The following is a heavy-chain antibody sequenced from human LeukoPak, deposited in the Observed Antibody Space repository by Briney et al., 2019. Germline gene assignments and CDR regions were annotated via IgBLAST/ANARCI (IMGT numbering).Heavy chain of an antibody. D-gene: IGHD1-26*01. CDR2: ISYSGST. J-gene: IGHJ4*02. Sequence: SETLSLTCTVSGGSISSYYWSWIRQPPGKGLEWIGYISYSGSTNYNPSLKSRVTISVDTSKNQFSLKLSSVTAVDTAVYYCARDGVGASFDSWGQGTLVTVSS. CDR3: ARDGVGASFDS. V-gene: IGHV4-59*01. CDR1: GGSISSYY.